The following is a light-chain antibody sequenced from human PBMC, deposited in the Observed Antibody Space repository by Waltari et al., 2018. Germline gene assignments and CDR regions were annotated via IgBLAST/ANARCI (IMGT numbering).Light chain of an antibody. J-gene: IGKJ2*01. V-gene: IGKV2-30*01. CDR1: QSLVYSDGNTY. CDR3: MQAVHWPYT. CDR2: KIS. Sequence: DVVMTQSPLSLPVTLGQPASFSYRSGQSLVYSDGNTYLSWFHQRPGQSPRRLIYKISNRDSGVPDRFSGSGSGTDFTLKISRVEAEDVGVYYCMQAVHWPYTFGQGTKLEIK.